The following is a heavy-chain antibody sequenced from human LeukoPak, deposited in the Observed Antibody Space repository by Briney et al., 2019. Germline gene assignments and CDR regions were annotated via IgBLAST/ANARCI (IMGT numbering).Heavy chain of an antibody. J-gene: IGHJ5*02. D-gene: IGHD6-19*01. Sequence: PSETLSLTCTVSGGSISSYYWSWIRQPPGKGLEWIGYIYYSGSTNYNPSLKSRVTISVDTSKNQFSLKLSSVTAADTAVYYCARDGVRSSGGSGFDPWGQGTLVTVSS. CDR3: ARDGVRSSGGSGFDP. CDR2: IYYSGST. CDR1: GGSISSYY. V-gene: IGHV4-59*01.